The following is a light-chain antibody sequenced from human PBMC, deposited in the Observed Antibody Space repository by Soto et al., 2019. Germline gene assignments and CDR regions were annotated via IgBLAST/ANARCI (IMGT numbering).Light chain of an antibody. Sequence: DIVMTQSPDSLIVSLGERATISCKSSQTVLHDTNNKNHLSWFQQKPGQPPKLLISWASTRESGVTARFSGSGSETDFTLTISDLQPEDVAVYYCQQYYGTPPTFGQGSKREI. J-gene: IGKJ2*01. CDR1: QTVLHDTNNKNH. CDR3: QQYYGTPPT. CDR2: WAS. V-gene: IGKV4-1*01.